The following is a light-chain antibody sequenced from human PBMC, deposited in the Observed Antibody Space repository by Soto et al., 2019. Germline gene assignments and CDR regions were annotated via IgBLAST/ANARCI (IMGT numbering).Light chain of an antibody. CDR1: SSNIGSNT. CDR3: AAWDDSLNGLV. J-gene: IGLJ1*01. Sequence: QSVLTQPPSASGTPGQRVTISCSGSSSNIGSNTVNWYQQLPGTAPKLLIYNNNQRPSGVTDRFSDSKSGTSASLAISGLQSEDEADYYCAAWDDSLNGLVFGTGTKLTVL. CDR2: NNN. V-gene: IGLV1-44*01.